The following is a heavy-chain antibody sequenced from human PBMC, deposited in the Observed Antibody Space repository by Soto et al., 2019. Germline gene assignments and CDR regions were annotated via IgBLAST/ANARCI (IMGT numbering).Heavy chain of an antibody. J-gene: IGHJ6*03. Sequence: SETLSLTCTVSGGSISSYYWSWIRQPPGKGLEWIGYIYYSGSTNYNPSLKSRVTISVDTSKNQFSLKLSSVTAADTAVYYCARLSPPDYMDVWGKGTTVTVSS. CDR3: ARLSPPDYMDV. CDR1: GGSISSYY. V-gene: IGHV4-59*08. CDR2: IYYSGST.